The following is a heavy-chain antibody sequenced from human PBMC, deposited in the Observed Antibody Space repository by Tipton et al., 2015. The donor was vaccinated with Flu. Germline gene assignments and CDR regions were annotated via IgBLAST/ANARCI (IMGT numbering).Heavy chain of an antibody. V-gene: IGHV3-7*01. CDR3: ARVTMIRGYVGPIGS. CDR2: IKEDGSEA. Sequence: SLRLSCAASGFTFSQYWMDWVRQAPGKGLEWVANIKEDGSEASYVDSVKGRFTVSRDNTKNSLYLQMTDLRADDTAVYYCARVTMIRGYVGPIGSWGQGALVTISS. CDR1: GFTFSQYW. D-gene: IGHD3-10*01. J-gene: IGHJ4*02.